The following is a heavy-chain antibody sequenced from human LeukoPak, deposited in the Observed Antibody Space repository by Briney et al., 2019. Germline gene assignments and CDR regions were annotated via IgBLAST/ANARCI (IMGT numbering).Heavy chain of an antibody. D-gene: IGHD3-16*01. CDR1: GFTFSSYD. J-gene: IGHJ5*02. CDR3: ARGAIPRGGWFDP. V-gene: IGHV3-13*01. Sequence: GGSLRLSCAASGFTFSSYDIHWVRHVTGKGLEWVSAIGVAGDTYYLDSVKGRFTISRGNAKNSLYLQMKSLRAEDTAVYYCARGAIPRGGWFDPWGQGTLVTVSA. CDR2: IGVAGDT.